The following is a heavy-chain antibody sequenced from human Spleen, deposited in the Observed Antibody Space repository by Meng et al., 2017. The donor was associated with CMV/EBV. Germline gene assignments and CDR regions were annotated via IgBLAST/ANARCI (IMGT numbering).Heavy chain of an antibody. Sequence: GGSLRLSCAASGFTFSSYGMHWVRQAPGKGLEWVAVIWYDGSNKYYADSVKGRFTISRDNAKNSLYLQMNSLRAEDTAVYYCARSVGGFDYWGQGILVTVSS. CDR1: GFTFSSYG. V-gene: IGHV3-33*03. D-gene: IGHD3-16*01. J-gene: IGHJ4*02. CDR3: ARSVGGFDY. CDR2: IWYDGSNK.